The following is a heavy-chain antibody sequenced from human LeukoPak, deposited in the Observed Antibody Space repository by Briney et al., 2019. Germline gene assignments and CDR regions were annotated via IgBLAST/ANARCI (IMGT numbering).Heavy chain of an antibody. Sequence: GGSLRLSCAASGFTFSSYAMSWVRRAPGKGLEWVSAISSSGGSTYYADSVKGRFTISSDNSKNTLYLQMNSLRAEDTAVYYCAKDFGPYGSGSNYNPLFDYWGQGTLVTVSS. J-gene: IGHJ4*02. D-gene: IGHD3-10*01. CDR3: AKDFGPYGSGSNYNPLFDY. V-gene: IGHV3-23*01. CDR2: ISSSGGST. CDR1: GFTFSSYA.